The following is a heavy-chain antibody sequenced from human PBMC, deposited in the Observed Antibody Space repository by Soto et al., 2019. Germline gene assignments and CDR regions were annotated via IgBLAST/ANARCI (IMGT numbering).Heavy chain of an antibody. D-gene: IGHD3-3*01. CDR3: ARHVATRITIFGVVTPHYYYYYGMDV. J-gene: IGHJ6*02. CDR2: IYPGDSDT. V-gene: IGHV5-51*01. Sequence: GESLKISCKGSGYSFTSYWIGWVRQMTGKGLEWMGIIYPGDSDTRYSPSFQGQVTISADKSISTAYLQWSSLKASDTAMYYCARHVATRITIFGVVTPHYYYYYGMDVWGQGTTVTVSS. CDR1: GYSFTSYW.